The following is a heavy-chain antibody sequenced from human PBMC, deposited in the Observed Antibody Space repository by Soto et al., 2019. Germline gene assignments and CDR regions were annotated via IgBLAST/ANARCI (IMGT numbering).Heavy chain of an antibody. J-gene: IGHJ4*02. V-gene: IGHV1-3*01. Sequence: ASVKVSCKASGYTFTSYAMHWVRQAPGQRLEWMGWINAGNGNTKYSQKFQGRVTITRDTSASTAYMELSSLRSEDTAVYYCATPFLPVHDILTGTNLNYWGQGTLVTVSS. CDR2: INAGNGNT. CDR3: ATPFLPVHDILTGTNLNY. D-gene: IGHD3-9*01. CDR1: GYTFTSYA.